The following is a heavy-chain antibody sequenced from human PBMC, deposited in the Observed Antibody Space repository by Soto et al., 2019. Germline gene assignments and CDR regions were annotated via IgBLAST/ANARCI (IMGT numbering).Heavy chain of an antibody. Sequence: EVQLVESGGGLVKPGGSLRLSCAASGFTFSSYAMSWVRQAPGKGLEWVSAISGSGGSTYYADSVKGRFTISRDNSKNTLYLQMNSLRAEDTAVYYCARTVANIAAAGTFYFDYWGQGTLVTVSS. CDR2: ISGSGGST. D-gene: IGHD6-13*01. CDR1: GFTFSSYA. J-gene: IGHJ4*02. CDR3: ARTVANIAAAGTFYFDY. V-gene: IGHV3-23*04.